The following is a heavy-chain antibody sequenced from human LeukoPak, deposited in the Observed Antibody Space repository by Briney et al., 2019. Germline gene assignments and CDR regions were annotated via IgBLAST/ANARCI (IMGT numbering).Heavy chain of an antibody. CDR2: IYYSGST. D-gene: IGHD6-13*01. CDR1: GGSISSGDYY. V-gene: IGHV4-30-4*08. Sequence: SSQTLSLTCTVSGGSISSGDYYWSWIRQPPGKGLEWIGYIYYSGSTYYNPSLKSRVTISVGTSKNQFSLKLSSVTAADTAVYYCARGVRVKFFGIAAAGTWYYFDYWGQGTLVTVSS. CDR3: ARGVRVKFFGIAAAGTWYYFDY. J-gene: IGHJ4*02.